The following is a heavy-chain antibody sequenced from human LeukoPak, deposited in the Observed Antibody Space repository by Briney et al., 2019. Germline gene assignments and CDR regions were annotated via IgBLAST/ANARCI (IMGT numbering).Heavy chain of an antibody. V-gene: IGHV4-39*01. CDR1: GGSVSSSAYY. J-gene: IGHJ5*02. D-gene: IGHD5-12*01. CDR2: IYYSGST. Sequence: SETLSLTCTVSGGSVSSSAYYWGWIRQPPGKGLEWIASIYYSGSTYYSPSLKSGVTISVDTSKNQFSLKLRSVTATDTAVYYCARGLTRGYTYGGCFEPSGHGTLVTVSS. CDR3: ARGLTRGYTYGGCFEP.